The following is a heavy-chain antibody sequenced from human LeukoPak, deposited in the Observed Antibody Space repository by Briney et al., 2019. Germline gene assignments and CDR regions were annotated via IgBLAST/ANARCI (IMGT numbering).Heavy chain of an antibody. V-gene: IGHV4-34*01. Sequence: SETLSLTCAVYGGSFSGYYWSWIRQPPGKGLEWIGEINHSGSTNYNPSLKSRVTISVDTSKNQFSLKLSSVTAADTAVYYCARRSFDAYYYGSGSYPPRWFDPWGQGTLVTVSS. CDR1: GGSFSGYY. D-gene: IGHD3-10*01. CDR2: INHSGST. CDR3: ARRSFDAYYYGSGSYPPRWFDP. J-gene: IGHJ5*02.